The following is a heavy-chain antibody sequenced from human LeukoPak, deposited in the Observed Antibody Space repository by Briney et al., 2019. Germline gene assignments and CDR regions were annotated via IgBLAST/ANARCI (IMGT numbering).Heavy chain of an antibody. CDR3: ARGSGDYGGNWDY. V-gene: IGHV3-33*01. J-gene: IGHJ4*02. Sequence: GGSLRLSCAASGFTFSSYGMHWVRQAPGKGLEWVAVIWYDGSNKYYADSVKGRFTISRDNSKNTLYLQMNSLRAEDTAVYYCARGSGDYGGNWDYWGQGTLVTVSS. CDR2: IWYDGSNK. CDR1: GFTFSSYG. D-gene: IGHD4-23*01.